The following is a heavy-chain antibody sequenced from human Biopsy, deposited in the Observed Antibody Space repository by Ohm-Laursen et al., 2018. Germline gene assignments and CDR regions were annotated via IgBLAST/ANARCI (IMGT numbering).Heavy chain of an antibody. D-gene: IGHD5-12*01. CDR1: GDSISSGGNY. J-gene: IGHJ4*02. Sequence: SQTLSLTCTVSGDSISSGGNYWSWIRQFPGKGLEWIAYIYHTGSTYYNPSLKSRLSIAIDTSKNQFSVGLRSVTAADTAVYYCARADMVTTIVDYWGQGTLVTVSS. CDR2: IYHTGST. CDR3: ARADMVTTIVDY. V-gene: IGHV4-31*03.